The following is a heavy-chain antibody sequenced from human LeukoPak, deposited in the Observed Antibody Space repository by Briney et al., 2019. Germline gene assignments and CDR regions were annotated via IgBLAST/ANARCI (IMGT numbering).Heavy chain of an antibody. CDR2: IWPGDSDT. Sequence: GESLKISCKGSGYSFPSYWIGWVRQMPGKGLEWMGIIWPGDSDTRYSPSFQGQVIMSADKSISTAYLQWSSLKASDTAMYYCARRGYRSGANAFDIWGQGTMVTVSS. CDR3: ARRGYRSGANAFDI. CDR1: GYSFPSYW. D-gene: IGHD6-19*01. V-gene: IGHV5-51*01. J-gene: IGHJ3*02.